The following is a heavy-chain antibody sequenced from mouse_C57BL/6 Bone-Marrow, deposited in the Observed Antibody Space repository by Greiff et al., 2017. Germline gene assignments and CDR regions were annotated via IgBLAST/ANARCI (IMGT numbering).Heavy chain of an antibody. V-gene: IGHV1-82*01. CDR1: GYAFSSSW. CDR2: IYPGDGDT. CDR3: ARSDGYSVAY. D-gene: IGHD2-3*01. Sequence: VQRVESGPELVKPGASVKISCKASGYAFSSSWMNWVKQRPGKGLEWIGRIYPGDGDTNYNGKFKGKATLTADKSSSTAYMQLSSLTSEDSAVYFCARSDGYSVAYWGQGTTLTVSS. J-gene: IGHJ2*01.